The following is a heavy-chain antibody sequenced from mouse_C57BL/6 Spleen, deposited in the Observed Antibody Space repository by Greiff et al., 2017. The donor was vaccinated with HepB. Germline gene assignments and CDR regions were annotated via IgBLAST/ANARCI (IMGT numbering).Heavy chain of an antibody. V-gene: IGHV1-15*01. J-gene: IGHJ1*03. CDR2: IDPETGGT. CDR3: TRRGRSSYVDWYFDV. CDR1: GYTFTDYE. Sequence: QVHVKQSGAELVRPGASVTLSCKASGYTFTDYEMHWVKQTPVHGLEWIGAIDPETGGTAYNQKFKGKAILTADKSSSTAYMELRSLTSEDSAVYYCTRRGRSSYVDWYFDVWGTGTTVTVSS. D-gene: IGHD1-1*01.